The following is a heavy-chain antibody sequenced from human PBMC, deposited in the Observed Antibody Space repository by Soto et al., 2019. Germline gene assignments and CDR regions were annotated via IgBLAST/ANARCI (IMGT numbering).Heavy chain of an antibody. J-gene: IGHJ3*01. Sequence: QVHLQESGPGLVKPSETLSLTCTVSGDSISSSYWNWIRQAPGKGLEWIGYIYYSGSTNFSPSLKIRCTMSLDTSKDPCSLKLGLVTAADTAVYYCARLYPFYDLLTGSQLYAFDVWGQGTMVTVSS. CDR1: GDSISSSY. D-gene: IGHD3-9*01. V-gene: IGHV4-59*01. CDR3: ARLYPFYDLLTGSQLYAFDV. CDR2: IYYSGST.